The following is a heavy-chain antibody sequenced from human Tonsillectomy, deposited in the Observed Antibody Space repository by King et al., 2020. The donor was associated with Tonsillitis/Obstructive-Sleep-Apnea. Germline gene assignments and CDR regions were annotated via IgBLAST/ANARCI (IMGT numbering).Heavy chain of an antibody. J-gene: IGHJ4*02. D-gene: IGHD2-2*01. Sequence: VQLVESGGGVVQPGRSLRLSCAASGFTFSSYGMHWVRQAPGKGLEWVAVIWYDGSNKYYADSVKGRFTISRDNSNNTLYLQMNSLRAEDTAVYYCARLRYSSTSSSSVDVDYWGPGTLVTVSS. V-gene: IGHV3-33*01. CDR1: GFTFSSYG. CDR2: IWYDGSNK. CDR3: ARLRYSSTSSSSVDVDY.